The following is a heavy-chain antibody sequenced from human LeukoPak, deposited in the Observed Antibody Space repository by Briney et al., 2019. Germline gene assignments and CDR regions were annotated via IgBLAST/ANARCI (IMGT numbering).Heavy chain of an antibody. CDR1: GFTFSSYE. V-gene: IGHV3-48*03. Sequence: GGSLRLSCAASGFTFSSYEMNWVRQAPGKGLEWVSYIGSSGSTIYYADSVKGRFTVSRDNAKNSLYLQMNSLRAEDTAVYYCARDLTTPSWRTQYFPHWSQGTLVTVSS. CDR2: IGSSGSTI. J-gene: IGHJ1*01. D-gene: IGHD3-22*01. CDR3: ARDLTTPSWRTQYFPH.